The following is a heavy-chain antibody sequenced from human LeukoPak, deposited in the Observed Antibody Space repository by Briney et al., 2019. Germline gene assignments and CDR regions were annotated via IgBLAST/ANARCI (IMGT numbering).Heavy chain of an antibody. CDR1: GYTFTGYY. V-gene: IGHV1-2*02. CDR2: INPNSGGT. CDR3: ARHGSGSYYGDYFDY. D-gene: IGHD1-26*01. J-gene: IGHJ4*02. Sequence: ASVKVSCKASGYTFTGYYMHWVRQAPGQGLEWMGWINPNSGGTNYAQKFQGRVTMTRDTSISTAYLQWSSLKASDTAMYYCARHGSGSYYGDYFDYWGQGTLVTVSS.